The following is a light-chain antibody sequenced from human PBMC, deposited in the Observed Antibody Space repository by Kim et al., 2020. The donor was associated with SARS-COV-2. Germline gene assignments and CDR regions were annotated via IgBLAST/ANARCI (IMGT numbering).Light chain of an antibody. J-gene: IGKJ2*01. V-gene: IGKV1-39*01. CDR2: SAS. CDR1: RSISTY. CDR3: QQSYSNPYT. Sequence: SRSISTYLNWYQQKSGEAPRLLIASASRLQRWVPSRFSGTGYDTDFTLTISSLQPEDFATYYCQQSYSNPYTFGQGTRLEI.